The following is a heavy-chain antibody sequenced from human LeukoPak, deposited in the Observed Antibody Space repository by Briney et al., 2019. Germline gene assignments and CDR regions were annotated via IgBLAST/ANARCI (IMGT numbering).Heavy chain of an antibody. Sequence: GGSLRLSCAASGFTFSTYYMNWVRQAPGEGLEWVSSISSSSIYIYYADSVKGRFTISRDNAKNSLYLQMNSLRAEDTAVYYCAREGYSYGYDAFDIWGQGTMVTVSS. CDR3: AREGYSYGYDAFDI. CDR1: GFTFSTYY. D-gene: IGHD5-18*01. J-gene: IGHJ3*02. CDR2: ISSSSIYI. V-gene: IGHV3-21*01.